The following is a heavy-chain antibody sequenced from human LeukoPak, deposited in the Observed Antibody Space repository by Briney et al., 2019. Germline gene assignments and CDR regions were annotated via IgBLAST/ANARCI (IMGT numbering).Heavy chain of an antibody. CDR2: IYYSGST. J-gene: IGHJ3*02. D-gene: IGHD3-9*01. CDR3: ARVDILTGYAAFDI. Sequence: TSETLSLTCTVSGGSISSSSYYWGWIRQPPGKGLEWIGSIYYSGSTYYNPSLKSRVTISVDRSKNQFSLKLSSVTAADTAVYYCARVDILTGYAAFDIWGQGTMVTVSS. CDR1: GGSISSSSYY. V-gene: IGHV4-39*07.